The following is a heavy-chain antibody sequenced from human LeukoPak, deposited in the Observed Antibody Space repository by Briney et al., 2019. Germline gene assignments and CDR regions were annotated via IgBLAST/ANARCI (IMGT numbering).Heavy chain of an antibody. J-gene: IGHJ4*02. V-gene: IGHV4-61*02. Sequence: PSQTLSLTCTVSGGSISSGSYYWSWIRQPDGKGLEWIGRIYTSGSTNYNPSLKRRLTISVDRTKNTFTLKLSSVPAADTAVYYCARDSGSYYGVDYWGQGTLVTVSS. CDR1: GGSISSGSYY. CDR2: IYTSGST. D-gene: IGHD1-26*01. CDR3: ARDSGSYYGVDY.